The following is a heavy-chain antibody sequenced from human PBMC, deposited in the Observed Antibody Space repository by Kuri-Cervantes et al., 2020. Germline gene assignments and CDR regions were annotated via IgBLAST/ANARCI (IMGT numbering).Heavy chain of an antibody. CDR3: TSLSDLGYCSGGSCYLDNWFDP. Sequence: SQTLSLTCAVSGYSISSGYYWGWIRQPPGKGLEWIGSIYHSGSTYYNPSLKSRVTISVDTSKNQFSLKLSSVTAADTAVYYCTSLSDLGYCSGGSCYLDNWFDPWGQGTLVTVSS. J-gene: IGHJ5*02. D-gene: IGHD2-15*01. CDR1: GYSISSGYY. CDR2: IYHSGST. V-gene: IGHV4-38-2*01.